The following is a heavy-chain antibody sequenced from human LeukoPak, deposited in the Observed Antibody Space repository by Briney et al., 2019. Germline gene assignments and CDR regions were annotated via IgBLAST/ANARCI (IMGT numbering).Heavy chain of an antibody. CDR1: GFTFSTYG. V-gene: IGHV3-30*18. CDR2: ISYDGTNK. D-gene: IGHD3-10*01. Sequence: GGSLRLSCAASGFTFSTYGIHWVRQAPGKGLEWVAVISYDGTNKYYGDSVRGRFTTSREDSKNTLYLQMNSLRAEDTAVYYCAKDAGVPSGSGQLYNWLDPWGQGTLVTVSS. J-gene: IGHJ5*02. CDR3: AKDAGVPSGSGQLYNWLDP.